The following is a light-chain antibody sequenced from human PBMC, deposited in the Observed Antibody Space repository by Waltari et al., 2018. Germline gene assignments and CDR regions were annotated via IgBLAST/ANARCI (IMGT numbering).Light chain of an antibody. CDR3: QQYNDWPLT. V-gene: IGKV2-30*01. CDR1: QSLVNSNGDTC. CDR2: KVS. Sequence: DVVLTQSPLSLPVTLGQSASISCRSSQSLVNSNGDTCLHWFQQRPGQSPRRLIHKVSNRDSGVPDRFSGSGSGTDFTLKISRVEAEDVGVYSCQQYNDWPLTFGGGTKVEIK. J-gene: IGKJ4*01.